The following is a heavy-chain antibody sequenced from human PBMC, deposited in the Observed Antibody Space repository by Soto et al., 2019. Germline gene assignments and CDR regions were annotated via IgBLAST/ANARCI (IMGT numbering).Heavy chain of an antibody. V-gene: IGHV3-33*01. Sequence: QVQLVESGGGVVQPGRSLRLSCAASGFTFSSYGMHWVRQAPGKGLEWVAVIWYDGSNKYYADSVKGRFTISRDNSKNTLYLQMNSLGAEDTAVYYCAREIRYYDFWSGYFSVDYWGQGTLVTVSS. D-gene: IGHD3-3*01. CDR3: AREIRYYDFWSGYFSVDY. CDR2: IWYDGSNK. CDR1: GFTFSSYG. J-gene: IGHJ4*02.